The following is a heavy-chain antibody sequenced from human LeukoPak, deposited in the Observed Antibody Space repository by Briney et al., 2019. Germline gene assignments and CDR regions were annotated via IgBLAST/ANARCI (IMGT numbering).Heavy chain of an antibody. V-gene: IGHV4-59*01. CDR1: GGSISSYY. Sequence: SETLSLTCTVSGGSISSYYWNWIRQPPGKGLEWIGYIYYSGRTNYNPSLKSRVTISVDTSKNQFSLNLTSVTAADTAVYYCARFTPQGYGWGGYNRFDPWGQGTLVTVSS. CDR2: IYYSGRT. CDR3: ARFTPQGYGWGGYNRFDP. D-gene: IGHD5-24*01. J-gene: IGHJ5*02.